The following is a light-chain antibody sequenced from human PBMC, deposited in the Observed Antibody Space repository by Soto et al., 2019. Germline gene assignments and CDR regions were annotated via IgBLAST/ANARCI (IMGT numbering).Light chain of an antibody. CDR3: SSYTSSGTPYV. CDR1: SSDVGGYNY. J-gene: IGLJ1*01. CDR2: DVS. V-gene: IGLV2-14*01. Sequence: QSALTQPASVSGSPGQSITISCTGTSSDVGGYNYVSWYQQHPGKAPKLMIYDVSNRPSGVSNRFSGSKSGNTASLTISGLQAEDEADYYCSSYTSSGTPYVFGNGTKVTVL.